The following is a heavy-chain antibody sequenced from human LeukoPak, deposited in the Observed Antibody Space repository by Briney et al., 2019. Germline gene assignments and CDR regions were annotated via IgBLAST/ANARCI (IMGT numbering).Heavy chain of an antibody. CDR2: ISTQTGNT. CDR1: RYTLTSYG. Sequence: ASVKVSCEASRYTLTSYGINWMRQAPGQGLEWMGWISTQTGNTNYAQKVQGRLTLTIDRSTNTAYMELRGLRSDDTAVYYCARGAYGDKWGQGTMVTVSS. J-gene: IGHJ4*02. CDR3: ARGAYGDK. V-gene: IGHV1-18*01. D-gene: IGHD4-17*01.